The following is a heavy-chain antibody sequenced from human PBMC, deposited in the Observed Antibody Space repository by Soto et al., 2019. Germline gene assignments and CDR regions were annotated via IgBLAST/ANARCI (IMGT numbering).Heavy chain of an antibody. CDR1: GFTFSSYS. CDR3: ARAGGYYDILTGYYTFDY. Sequence: GGSLRLSCAASGFTFSSYSINWVRQAPGKGLEWVSSISSSSSYIYYADSVKGRFTISRDNAKNSLYLQMNSLRAEDTAVYYCARAGGYYDILTGYYTFDYWGQGTLVTVSS. D-gene: IGHD3-9*01. CDR2: ISSSSSYI. J-gene: IGHJ4*02. V-gene: IGHV3-21*01.